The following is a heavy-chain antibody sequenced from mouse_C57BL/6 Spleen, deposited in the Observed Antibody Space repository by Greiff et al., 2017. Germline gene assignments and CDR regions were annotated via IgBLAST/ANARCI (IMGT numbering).Heavy chain of an antibody. CDR2: IDPSDSYT. CDR3: ARWVITTVASYAMDY. D-gene: IGHD1-1*01. J-gene: IGHJ4*01. V-gene: IGHV1-50*01. Sequence: VQLQQSGAELVKPGASVKLSCKASGYTFTSYWMQWVKQRPGQGLEWIGEIDPSDSYTNYNQKFKGKATLTVDTSSSTAYMQLSSLTSEDSAVYYCARWVITTVASYAMDYWGQGTSVTVSS. CDR1: GYTFTSYW.